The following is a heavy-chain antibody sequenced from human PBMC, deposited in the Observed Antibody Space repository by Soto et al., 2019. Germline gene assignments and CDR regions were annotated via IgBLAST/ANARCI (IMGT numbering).Heavy chain of an antibody. CDR2: INHSGST. CDR3: ARGIIEDVGALGY. Sequence: QVQLQQWGAGLLKPSETLSLTCAVYGGSLSGYYWSWIRQPPGKWLVWTGEINHSGSTNYIPSLKTRLTISVDTSKNQFSLKVGSLTAADMAVYYCARGIIEDVGALGYWGKGTMVTVSS. J-gene: IGHJ4*02. CDR1: GGSLSGYY. V-gene: IGHV4-34*01. D-gene: IGHD1-26*01.